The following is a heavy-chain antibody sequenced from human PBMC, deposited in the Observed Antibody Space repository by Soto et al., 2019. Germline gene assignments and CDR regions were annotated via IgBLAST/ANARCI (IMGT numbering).Heavy chain of an antibody. CDR2: IWFDGTNK. D-gene: IGHD3-16*01. CDR3: ARGEDYDSVWGTYFVDY. J-gene: IGHJ4*02. CDR1: VFIFSNYG. V-gene: IGHV3-33*01. Sequence: WWSLRLSCSASVFIFSNYGMHWLRQAPGKGLEWVALIWFDGTNKYYSDSVKGRFTISRDNSKNTLWLQMNSLRAEDTAVYYCARGEDYDSVWGTYFVDYWGQGALVTVSS.